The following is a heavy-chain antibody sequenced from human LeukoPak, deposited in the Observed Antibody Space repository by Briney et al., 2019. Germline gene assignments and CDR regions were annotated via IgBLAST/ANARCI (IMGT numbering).Heavy chain of an antibody. Sequence: SETLSLTCTVSGGSISSHYRSWIRQSPGKGLEWIGYINYSGGTNYNPSLKSRVTISVDTSRNQFSLKLSSVTAADTAVYYCARGEMATIEDAFDIWGQGTMVTVSS. CDR2: INYSGGT. CDR3: ARGEMATIEDAFDI. CDR1: GGSISSHY. J-gene: IGHJ3*02. V-gene: IGHV4-59*11. D-gene: IGHD5-24*01.